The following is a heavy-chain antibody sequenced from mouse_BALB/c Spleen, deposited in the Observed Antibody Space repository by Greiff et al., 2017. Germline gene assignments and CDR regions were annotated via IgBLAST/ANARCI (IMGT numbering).Heavy chain of an antibody. CDR1: GYTFTDYV. CDR2: IYPGSGST. Sequence: VQVVESGPELVKPGASVKMSCKASGYTFTDYVISWVKQRPGQGLEWIGEIYPGSGSTYYNEKFKGKATLTADKSSNTAYMQLSSLTSEDSAVYCCARSAGTEYFDVWGAGTTVTVSS. D-gene: IGHD4-1*01. CDR3: ARSAGTEYFDV. V-gene: IGHV1-77*01. J-gene: IGHJ1*01.